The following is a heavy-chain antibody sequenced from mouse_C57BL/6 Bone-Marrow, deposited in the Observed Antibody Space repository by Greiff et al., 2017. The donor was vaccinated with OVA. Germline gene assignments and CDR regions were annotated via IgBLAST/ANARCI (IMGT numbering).Heavy chain of an antibody. J-gene: IGHJ3*01. CDR3: ARGLDGYPSFAY. CDR2: IYPGGGYT. Sequence: QVQLKESGAELVRPGTSVKMSCKASGYTFTNYWIGWAKQRPGHGLEWIGDIYPGGGYTNYNEKFKGKATLTADKSSSTAYMQFSSLTSEDSAIYYCARGLDGYPSFAYWGQGTLVTVSA. CDR1: GYTFTNYW. D-gene: IGHD2-3*01. V-gene: IGHV1-63*01.